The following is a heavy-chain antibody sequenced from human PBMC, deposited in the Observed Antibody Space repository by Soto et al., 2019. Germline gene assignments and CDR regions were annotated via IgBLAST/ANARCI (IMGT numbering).Heavy chain of an antibody. Sequence: QLHLVQSGAVVKKPGASVTVSCSASGYPVTAYYMHWVRQAPGRGLEWMGGINPATGAAKYTQTFGGRVTLTRDPSTGTVFMELSGPTSEATAGFYCARGGGVGVAGSAAFDMWGQGTLVTVSS. J-gene: IGHJ3*02. CDR3: ARGGGVGVAGSAAFDM. D-gene: IGHD3-3*01. CDR1: GYPVTAYY. V-gene: IGHV1-2*02. CDR2: INPATGAA.